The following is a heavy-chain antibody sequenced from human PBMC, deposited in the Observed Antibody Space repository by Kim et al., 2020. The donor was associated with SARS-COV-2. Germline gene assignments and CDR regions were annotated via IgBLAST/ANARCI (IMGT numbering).Heavy chain of an antibody. V-gene: IGHV3-33*01. CDR2: IWYDGSNK. J-gene: IGHJ6*02. Sequence: GGSLRLSCAASGFTFSSYGMHWVRQAPGKGLEWVAVIWYDGSNKYYADSVKGRFTISRDNSKNTLYLQMNSLRAEDTAVYYCARDHSSGMDHCSLVCYLDYYQYGRDVWGQGTRVTVSS. CDR1: GFTFSSYG. CDR3: ARDHSSGMDHCSLVCYLDYYQYGRDV. D-gene: IGHD2-15*01.